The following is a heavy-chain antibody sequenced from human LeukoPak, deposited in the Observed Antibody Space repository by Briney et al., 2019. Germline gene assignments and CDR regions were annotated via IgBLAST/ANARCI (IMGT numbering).Heavy chain of an antibody. D-gene: IGHD3-10*01. J-gene: IGHJ6*03. V-gene: IGHV3-53*01. CDR2: IYSGGST. CDR1: GFTVSSNY. CDR3: ASGSGSYRTPYYYMDV. Sequence: GGSLRLSCAASGFTVSSNYMSWVRQAPGKGLEWVSVIYSGGSTYYADSVKGRFTISRDNSKNTLYLQMGSLRAEDTAVYYCASGSGSYRTPYYYMDVWGTGTTVTVSS.